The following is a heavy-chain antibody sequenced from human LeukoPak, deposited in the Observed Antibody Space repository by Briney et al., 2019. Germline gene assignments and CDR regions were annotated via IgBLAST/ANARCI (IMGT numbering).Heavy chain of an antibody. CDR2: INHSGST. Sequence: SETLSLTCAVCGGSFSGYYWSWIRQPPGKGLEWIGEINHSGSTNYNPSLKSRVIISVDTSKNQFSLKLSSVTAADTAVYYCARSGYSYGYHSYYMDVWGKGTTVTVSS. CDR3: ARSGYSYGYHSYYMDV. V-gene: IGHV4-34*01. CDR1: GGSFSGYY. D-gene: IGHD5-18*01. J-gene: IGHJ6*03.